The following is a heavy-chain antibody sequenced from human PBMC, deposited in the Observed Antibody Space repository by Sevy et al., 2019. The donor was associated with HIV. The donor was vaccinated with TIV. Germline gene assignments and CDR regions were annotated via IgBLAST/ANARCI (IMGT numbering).Heavy chain of an antibody. D-gene: IGHD4-17*01. CDR3: ARSGGDYDPQYYYYYYYMDV. Sequence: GGSLRLSCAASGFTFSSYSMNWVRQAPGKGLEWVSSISSSSSYIDYADSVKGRFTISRDHAKNSLYLQMNSLRAEDTAVYYCARSGGDYDPQYYYYYYYMDVWGKGTTVTVSS. CDR1: GFTFSSYS. V-gene: IGHV3-21*01. J-gene: IGHJ6*03. CDR2: ISSSSSYI.